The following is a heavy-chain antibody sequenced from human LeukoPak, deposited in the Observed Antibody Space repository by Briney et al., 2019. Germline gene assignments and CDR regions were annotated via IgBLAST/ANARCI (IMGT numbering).Heavy chain of an antibody. CDR1: GGSINSSSHY. J-gene: IGHJ6*03. CDR2: IYYSGNT. Sequence: SETLSLTCTVSGGSINSSSHYWGWIRQPPGKGLEWIGNIYYSGNTYYNPSLNSRVTISVDTSKKQFSLRLSSVTAADTAVYYCARHSSSWDFYYYYYMDVWGKGTTVIVSS. V-gene: IGHV4-39*01. CDR3: ARHSSSWDFYYYYYMDV. D-gene: IGHD6-13*01.